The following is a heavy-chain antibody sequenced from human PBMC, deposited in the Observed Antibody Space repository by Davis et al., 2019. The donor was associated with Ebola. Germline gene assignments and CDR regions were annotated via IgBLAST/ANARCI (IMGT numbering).Heavy chain of an antibody. CDR1: GFTFDDYA. CDR2: ISWNSGSI. CDR3: AKASGWTSPFDY. Sequence: PGGSLRLSCAASGFTFDDYAMHWVRQAPGKGLEWVSGISWNSGSIGYADSVKGRFTISRDNAKNSLYLQMNSLRAEDTALYYCAKASGWTSPFDYWGQGTLVTVSS. J-gene: IGHJ4*02. V-gene: IGHV3-9*01. D-gene: IGHD6-19*01.